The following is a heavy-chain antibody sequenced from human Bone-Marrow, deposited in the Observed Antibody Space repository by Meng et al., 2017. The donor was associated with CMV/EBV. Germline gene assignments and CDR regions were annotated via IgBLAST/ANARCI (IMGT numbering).Heavy chain of an antibody. V-gene: IGHV1-24*01. J-gene: IGHJ1*01. D-gene: IGHD3-9*01. CDR2: FDPEDGET. CDR3: ATLYDILTGYPEYFQH. Sequence: VRLVQSGAEVKKPGASVKVSCKVSGYTLTELSMHWVRQAPGKGLEWMGGFDPEDGETIYAQKFQGRVTMTEDTSTDTAYMELSSLRSEDTAVYYCATLYDILTGYPEYFQHWGQGTLVTVSS. CDR1: GYTLTELS.